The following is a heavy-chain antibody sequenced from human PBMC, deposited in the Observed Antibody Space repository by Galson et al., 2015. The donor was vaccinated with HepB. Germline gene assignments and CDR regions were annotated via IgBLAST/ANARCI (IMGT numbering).Heavy chain of an antibody. Sequence: SETLSLTCAVYGGSFSGYYWSWIRQPPGKGLEWIGEINHSGSTNYNPSLKSRVTISVDTSKNQFSLKLSSVTAADTAVYYCARGILRWTKYYFDYWGQGTLVTVSS. V-gene: IGHV4-34*01. CDR1: GGSFSGYY. D-gene: IGHD4-23*01. CDR2: INHSGST. J-gene: IGHJ4*02. CDR3: ARGILRWTKYYFDY.